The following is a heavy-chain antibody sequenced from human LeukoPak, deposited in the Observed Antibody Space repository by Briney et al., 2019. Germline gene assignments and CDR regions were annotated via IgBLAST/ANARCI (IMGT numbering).Heavy chain of an antibody. CDR3: ATPYYDSSGYGQYYFDY. V-gene: IGHV3-74*01. D-gene: IGHD3-22*01. CDR2: INSDGSST. J-gene: IGHJ4*02. CDR1: GFIFSDYY. Sequence: SGGSLRLSCAAPGFIFSDYYMSWIRQAPGKGLVWVSRINSDGSSTSYADSVKGRFTISRDNAKNTLYLQMNSLRAEDTAVYYCATPYYDSSGYGQYYFDYWGQGTLVTVSS.